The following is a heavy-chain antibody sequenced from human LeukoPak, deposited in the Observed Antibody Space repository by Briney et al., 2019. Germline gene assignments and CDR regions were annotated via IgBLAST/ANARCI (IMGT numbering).Heavy chain of an antibody. J-gene: IGHJ4*02. CDR1: GFTFSDYG. CDR2: IWYDGSNK. CDR3: TTERI. Sequence: GGSLRLSCTASGFTFSDYGMHWVRQPPGKGLEWVAIIWYDGSNKKYEDSVKGRFTISRDDSKDTVYLQMNSLTTEDTAVYYCTTERIWGQGTQVTVSS. V-gene: IGHV3-33*01.